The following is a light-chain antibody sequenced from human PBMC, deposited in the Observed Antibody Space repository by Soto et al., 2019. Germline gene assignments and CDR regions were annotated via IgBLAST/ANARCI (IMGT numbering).Light chain of an antibody. Sequence: EIVLTQSPGTLSLSPGERATLSCRASQSVSSSYLAWYQQKPGQAPRLLIYGASSRATGIPDRFSGSGSGSHFTLTISRLEPEDLAVYYCQQYGSSPRTFGQGTKVEIK. J-gene: IGKJ1*01. V-gene: IGKV3-20*01. CDR1: QSVSSSY. CDR3: QQYGSSPRT. CDR2: GAS.